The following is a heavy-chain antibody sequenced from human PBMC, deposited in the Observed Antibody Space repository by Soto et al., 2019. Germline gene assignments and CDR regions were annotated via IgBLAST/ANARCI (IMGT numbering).Heavy chain of an antibody. J-gene: IGHJ4*02. V-gene: IGHV4-31*03. CDR1: GGSISSGGYY. CDR3: ARDVARGGNFDY. Sequence: QVQLQESGPGLVNPSQTLSLTCTVSGGSISSGGYYWSWIRQHPGKGLEWIGYIYYSGSTYYNPSLKSRVTISVDTSKNQFSLKLSSVTAADTAVYYCARDVARGGNFDYWGQGTLVTVSS. D-gene: IGHD3-16*01. CDR2: IYYSGST.